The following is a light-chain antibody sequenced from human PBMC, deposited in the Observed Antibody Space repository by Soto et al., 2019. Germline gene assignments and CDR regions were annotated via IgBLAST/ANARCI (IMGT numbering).Light chain of an antibody. CDR1: QSISSY. CDR2: AAS. J-gene: IGKJ5*01. Sequence: DIQMTQSPSSLSASVGDRFTITCRASQSISSYLNWYQQKPGKAPKLLIYAASSLQSGVPSRFSASGSGTDFTLSISSLQPEDFSTYYCQQGSTTPITFGLGTRLEIK. V-gene: IGKV1-39*01. CDR3: QQGSTTPIT.